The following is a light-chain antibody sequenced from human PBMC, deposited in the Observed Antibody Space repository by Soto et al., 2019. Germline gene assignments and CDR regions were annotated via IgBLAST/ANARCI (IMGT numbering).Light chain of an antibody. J-gene: IGKJ5*01. CDR1: QSISNY. CDR2: AAS. V-gene: IGKV1-39*01. Sequence: DIQKHQSPSSLSASVGDRVTIPCQASQSISNYLNWYQHRPGKAPNLLIYAASSLQSGVPSRFSGSESGTDFTLTITSLQPEDSATYYCQQSYCTPITFGQGARLEV. CDR3: QQSYCTPIT.